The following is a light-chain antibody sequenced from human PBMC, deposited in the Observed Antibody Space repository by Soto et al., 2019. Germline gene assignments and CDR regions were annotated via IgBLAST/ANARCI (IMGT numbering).Light chain of an antibody. J-gene: IGLJ1*01. CDR3: SSYTTTSTQV. CDR2: GVS. V-gene: IGLV2-14*03. CDR1: SSDIGSFNY. Sequence: QSVLTQPASVSGSPGQSITISCTGTSSDIGSFNYVSWYQHHPGTAPKLIIYGVSNRPSGVSNRFSGSKSGNTASLTISWLQAEDEADYYCSSYTTTSTQVFGTGTKVTVL.